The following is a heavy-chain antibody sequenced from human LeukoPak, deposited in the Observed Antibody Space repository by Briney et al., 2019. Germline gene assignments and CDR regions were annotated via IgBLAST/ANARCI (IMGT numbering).Heavy chain of an antibody. D-gene: IGHD6-19*01. CDR2: IYYTGST. J-gene: IGHJ4*02. Sequence: SETLSLTCTVSGGSISSHYWSWIRQPPGRGLEWVGYIYYTGSTNYNPSLESRVTMSVDTSKNQFSLKLSSVTAADTAVYYCARLAYRGPAVADFDYWGQGTLVTVSS. V-gene: IGHV4-59*08. CDR3: ARLAYRGPAVADFDY. CDR1: GGSISSHY.